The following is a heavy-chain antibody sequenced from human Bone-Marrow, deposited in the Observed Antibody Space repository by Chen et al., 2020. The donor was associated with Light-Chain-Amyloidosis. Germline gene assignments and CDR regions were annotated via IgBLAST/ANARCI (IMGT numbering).Heavy chain of an antibody. D-gene: IGHD5-12*01. CDR1: GFTFSSYA. V-gene: IGHV3-30-3*01. CDR2: ISYDGSNK. Sequence: QVQLVESGGGVVQPGRSLRLSCAASGFTFSSYAMHWVRQAPGKGLEWVAAISYDGSNKYYADSVKGRFTISRDNSKNTLYLQMNSLRAEDTAVYYCARAPGYDFPFDYWGQGTLVTVSS. J-gene: IGHJ4*02. CDR3: ARAPGYDFPFDY.